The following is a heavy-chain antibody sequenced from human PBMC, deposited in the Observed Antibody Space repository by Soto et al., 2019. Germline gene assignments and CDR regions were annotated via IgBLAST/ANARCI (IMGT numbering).Heavy chain of an antibody. CDR1: GFTFTSSA. V-gene: IGHV1-58*01. CDR3: AADPLYYYDSSGPYAFDI. Sequence: ASVKVSCKASGFTFTSSAVQWVRQARGQRLEWIGWIVVGSGNTNYAQKFQERVTITRDMSTSTAYMELSSLGSEDTAVYYCAADPLYYYDSSGPYAFDIWGQGTMVTVSS. J-gene: IGHJ3*02. CDR2: IVVGSGNT. D-gene: IGHD3-22*01.